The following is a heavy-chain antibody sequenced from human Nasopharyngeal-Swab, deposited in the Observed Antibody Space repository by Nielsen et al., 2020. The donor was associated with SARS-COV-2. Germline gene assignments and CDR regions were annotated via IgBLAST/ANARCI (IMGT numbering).Heavy chain of an antibody. CDR1: GFTFSDYY. V-gene: IGHV3-11*01. CDR3: ARDGKVGSSYDY. CDR2: TSSSGSTI. J-gene: IGHJ4*02. Sequence: GGSLRLSCAASGFTFSDYYMSSIRHAPGKGLEWVSYTSSSGSTIYYADSVKGRFTISRDNAKNSLYLQMNSLRAEDTAVYYCARDGKVGSSYDYWGQGTLVTVSS. D-gene: IGHD6-13*01.